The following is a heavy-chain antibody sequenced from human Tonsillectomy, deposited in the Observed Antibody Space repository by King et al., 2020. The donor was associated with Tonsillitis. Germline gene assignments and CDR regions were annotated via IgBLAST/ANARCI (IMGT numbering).Heavy chain of an antibody. CDR1: GFSFSSNY. CDR3: ARGDCDLD. CDR2: IYNDGRT. Sequence: VQLVESGGGLLQPGGSLRLSCAASGFSFSSNYMTWVRQAPGKGLEWVSIIYNDGRTKDAHSVKGRFTISRDNSKNTLYLQINSLRPEDTAVYYCARGDCDLDWGQGTLVTVSS. V-gene: IGHV3-53*01. D-gene: IGHD2-21*02. J-gene: IGHJ4*02.